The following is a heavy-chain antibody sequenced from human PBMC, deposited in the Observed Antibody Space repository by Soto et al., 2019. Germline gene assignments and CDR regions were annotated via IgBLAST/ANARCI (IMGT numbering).Heavy chain of an antibody. Sequence: GGSLRLSCAASGLTFSRYWMNWVRQAPGKGLEWVANIKQDGTEKNYVDSVKGRFTISRDNARNSLYLQMDSLRAEDTAVYFCARGDTPMITGMDSFDIWGQGTMVTVSS. J-gene: IGHJ3*02. D-gene: IGHD5-18*01. V-gene: IGHV3-7*01. CDR2: IKQDGTEK. CDR1: GLTFSRYW. CDR3: ARGDTPMITGMDSFDI.